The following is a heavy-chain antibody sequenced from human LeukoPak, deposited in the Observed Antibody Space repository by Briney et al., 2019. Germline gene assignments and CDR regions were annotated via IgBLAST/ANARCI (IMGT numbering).Heavy chain of an antibody. J-gene: IGHJ4*02. D-gene: IGHD4-11*01. CDR1: GGSINNKY. Sequence: SETLSLTCTVSGGSINNKYWSWIRQPPGRGLEWIGYVYSSGSTNYNPSLNSRVTMSVDTSKNQFSLKVNSVTAADPALYYCARYSRNNDYTLDYWGRGTLVTVSS. CDR3: ARYSRNNDYTLDY. CDR2: VYSSGST. V-gene: IGHV4-59*01.